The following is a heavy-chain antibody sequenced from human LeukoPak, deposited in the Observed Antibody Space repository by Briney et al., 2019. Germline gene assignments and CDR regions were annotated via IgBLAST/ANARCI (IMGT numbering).Heavy chain of an antibody. CDR3: AREDPQTTVPEGMDV. CDR1: GGSISYYY. D-gene: IGHD4-17*01. V-gene: IGHV4-59*01. J-gene: IGHJ6*02. CDR2: VYYSGTT. Sequence: SETLSLTCTVSGGSISYYYWSWIRQSPGKGLEWIGYVYYSGTTNYNPSLKSRVTISVDTSKNQFSLQLRSVTAADTAVYYCAREDPQTTVPEGMDVWGQGTTVTVSS.